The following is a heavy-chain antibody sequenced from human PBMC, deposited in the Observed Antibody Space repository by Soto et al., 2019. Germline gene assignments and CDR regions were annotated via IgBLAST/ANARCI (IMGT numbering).Heavy chain of an antibody. CDR1: GFTFRNYG. Sequence: QVQLVESGGGVVQPGTSLRLSCAASGFTFRNYGMHWVRQAPGKGLEWVAIIRYDENNKYYADSVKGRFTISRDNSKNKLYLQMNSLRAEDTSVYYCARDSVWTFDYWGQGTLVTVSS. CDR3: ARDSVWTFDY. J-gene: IGHJ4*02. D-gene: IGHD2-21*01. CDR2: IRYDENNK. V-gene: IGHV3-33*01.